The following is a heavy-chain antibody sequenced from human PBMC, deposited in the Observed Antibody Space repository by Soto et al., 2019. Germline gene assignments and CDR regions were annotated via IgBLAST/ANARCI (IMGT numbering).Heavy chain of an antibody. CDR3: AKSRGACNSAILDY. D-gene: IGHD2-15*01. CDR2: ISGSGGST. CDR1: GFTFSSYA. J-gene: IGHJ4*02. V-gene: IGHV3-23*01. Sequence: GGSLRLSCAASGFTFSSYAMSWVRQAPGKGLEWVSAISGSGGSTYYADSVKGRFTISRDNSKNTLYLQTISLRAEDTAVYYCAKSRGACNSAILDYRCQGTLVSGSS.